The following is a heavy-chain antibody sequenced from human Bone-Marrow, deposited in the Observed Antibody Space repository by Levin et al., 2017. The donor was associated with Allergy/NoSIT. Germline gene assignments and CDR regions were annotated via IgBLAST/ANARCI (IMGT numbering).Heavy chain of an antibody. CDR3: AKDSSGPGNHYGLDV. CDR1: GYTLTDLS. J-gene: IGHJ6*02. Sequence: ASVKVSCKVSGYTLTDLSMHWVRQPPGKGLEWMGGFDRGEGETIYAQKFQGRVTMTEDTSTDTAYLELNNLTSEDTAVYYCAKDSSGPGNHYGLDVWGQGTTVTVSS. CDR2: FDRGEGET. D-gene: IGHD5-18*01. V-gene: IGHV1-24*01.